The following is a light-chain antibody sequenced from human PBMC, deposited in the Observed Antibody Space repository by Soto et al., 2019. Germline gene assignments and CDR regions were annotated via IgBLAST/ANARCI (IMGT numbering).Light chain of an antibody. V-gene: IGKV3-11*01. CDR3: QQRGKWLSP. Sequence: EVMLKPSVDTLSLSPMETSTVSCRASQRVARSVAWYQRKVGQAPSLLIYDAYSRAPGVGAGFTGSGSATDFSLTISSLEPEDFAGDYSQQRGKWLSPFGPGAMV. J-gene: IGKJ2*01. CDR1: QRVARS. CDR2: DAY.